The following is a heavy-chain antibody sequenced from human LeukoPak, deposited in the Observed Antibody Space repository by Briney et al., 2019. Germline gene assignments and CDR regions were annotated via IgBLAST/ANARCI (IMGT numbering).Heavy chain of an antibody. D-gene: IGHD3-10*01. CDR2: IRSSGDST. CDR3: AKEVRESAWFYFDY. CDR1: GFTFKTYA. J-gene: IGHJ4*02. V-gene: IGHV3-23*01. Sequence: GGSLRLSCSASGFTFKTYAMSWVRQAPGEGLEWVSGIRSSGDSTYYADSVKGRFTISRDNSRNTLYLQMNRLSAEDTAVYYCAKEVRESAWFYFDYWGQGTLATVSS.